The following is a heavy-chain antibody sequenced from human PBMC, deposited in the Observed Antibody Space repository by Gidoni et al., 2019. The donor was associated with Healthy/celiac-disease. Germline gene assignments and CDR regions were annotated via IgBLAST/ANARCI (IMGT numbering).Heavy chain of an antibody. CDR1: CCSLRSSSYY. V-gene: IGHV4-39*07. CDR2: IYYSGST. J-gene: IGHJ6*02. Sequence: QLQLQESGPGLVKPSETLSLTCTVPCCSLRSSSYYWGWIRQPPGKGLEWIGSIYYSGSTYYNPSLKSRVTISVDTSKNQFSLKLSSVTAADTAVYYCARSIAAAGTIEYYYYYYGMDVWGQGTTVTVSS. D-gene: IGHD6-13*01. CDR3: ARSIAAAGTIEYYYYYYGMDV.